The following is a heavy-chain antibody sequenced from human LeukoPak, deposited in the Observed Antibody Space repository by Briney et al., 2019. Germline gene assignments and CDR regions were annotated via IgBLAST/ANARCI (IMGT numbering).Heavy chain of an antibody. V-gene: IGHV4-34*01. CDR3: ARDRQAHYYYYYMDV. D-gene: IGHD3-16*02. CDR1: GGSFSGYY. CDR2: INHSGST. Sequence: PSETLSLTCAVYGGSFSGYYWSWIRQPPGKGLEWIGEINHSGSTNYNPSLKSRVTISVDTSKNQFSLKLSSVTAADTAVYYCARDRQAHYYYYYMDVWGKGTTVTVSS. J-gene: IGHJ6*03.